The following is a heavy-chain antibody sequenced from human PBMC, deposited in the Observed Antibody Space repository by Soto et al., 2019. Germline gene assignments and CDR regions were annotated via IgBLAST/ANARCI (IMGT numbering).Heavy chain of an antibody. J-gene: IGHJ5*02. Sequence: TLSLTCAVYGGSFSGYYWSWIRQPPGKGLEWIGEINHSGSTNYNPSLKSRVTISVDTSKNQFSLKLSSVTAADTAVYYCARGKRVRFLEWLSSNWFDPWGQGTLVTVSS. V-gene: IGHV4-34*01. CDR1: GGSFSGYY. CDR2: INHSGST. CDR3: ARGKRVRFLEWLSSNWFDP. D-gene: IGHD3-3*01.